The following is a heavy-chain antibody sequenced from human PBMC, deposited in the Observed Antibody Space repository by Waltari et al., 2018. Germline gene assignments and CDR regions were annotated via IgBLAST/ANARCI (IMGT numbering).Heavy chain of an antibody. Sequence: VQLVQSGPEVKKPGASVKVSCKASGYTFTHYAIHWVRQAPGQRLEWMGWINPGNGNTKYSQDFQGRVTITRDTSASTAYMELSSLRSEDTAVYYCARVEGAAGLDIWGQGTMVTVSS. CDR1: GYTFTHYA. D-gene: IGHD3-16*01. CDR3: ARVEGAAGLDI. V-gene: IGHV1-3*01. J-gene: IGHJ3*02. CDR2: INPGNGNT.